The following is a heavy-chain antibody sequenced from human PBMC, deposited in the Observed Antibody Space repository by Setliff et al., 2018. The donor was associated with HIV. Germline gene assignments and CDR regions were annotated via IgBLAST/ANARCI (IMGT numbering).Heavy chain of an antibody. CDR1: GDSIITYY. V-gene: IGHV4-4*08. Sequence: SETMSLTCTVSGDSIITYYWTWIRQPPGKGLEWFGYIHHSGSSDYTPSLRSRVPMSVETSKNQFSLKLTSVTAADPAVYYCAREHDYSNYRRLDSWGQGILVTVSS. D-gene: IGHD4-4*01. CDR3: AREHDYSNYRRLDS. J-gene: IGHJ4*02. CDR2: IHHSGSS.